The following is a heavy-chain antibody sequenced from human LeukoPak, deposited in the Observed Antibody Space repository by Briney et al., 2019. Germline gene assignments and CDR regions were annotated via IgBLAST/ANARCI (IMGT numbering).Heavy chain of an antibody. J-gene: IGHJ4*02. CDR3: ARVGTMVVTPIDY. V-gene: IGHV3-21*01. D-gene: IGHD4-23*01. Sequence: GGSLRLSCAASGFTFSSYSMNWVRQAPGKGLEWVSSISSSSSYIYYADSVKGRFTISRDNAKNSLYLQMNSLRAEDTAVYYCARVGTMVVTPIDYWGQGTLVTVPS. CDR2: ISSSSSYI. CDR1: GFTFSSYS.